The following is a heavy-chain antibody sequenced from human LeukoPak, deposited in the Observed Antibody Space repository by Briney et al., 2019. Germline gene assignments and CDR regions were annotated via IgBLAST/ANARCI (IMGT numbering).Heavy chain of an antibody. CDR2: ISYDGSNK. V-gene: IGHV3-30*18. D-gene: IGHD6-19*01. CDR3: AKSNGQWLANNWFDP. Sequence: GGSLRLSCAASGLTFSSFAMHWVRQAPGKGLEWVAVISYDGSNKYYADSVKGRFTSSRDNSKNTLYLQMNSLRAEDTAVYYCAKSNGQWLANNWFDPWGQGTLVTVSS. CDR1: GLTFSSFA. J-gene: IGHJ5*02.